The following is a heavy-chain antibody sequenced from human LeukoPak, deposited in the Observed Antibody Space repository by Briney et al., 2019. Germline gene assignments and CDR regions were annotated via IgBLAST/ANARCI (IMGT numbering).Heavy chain of an antibody. CDR3: ARVEIREIVVVITSYYYYMDV. CDR2: INHSGST. Sequence: SETLSLTCAVYGGSFSGYYWSWIRQPPGKGLEWIGEINHSGSTNHNPSLKSRVTISVDTSKNQFSLKLSSVTAADTAVYYCARVEIREIVVVITSYYYYMDVWGKGTTVTVSS. D-gene: IGHD3-22*01. J-gene: IGHJ6*03. CDR1: GGSFSGYY. V-gene: IGHV4-34*01.